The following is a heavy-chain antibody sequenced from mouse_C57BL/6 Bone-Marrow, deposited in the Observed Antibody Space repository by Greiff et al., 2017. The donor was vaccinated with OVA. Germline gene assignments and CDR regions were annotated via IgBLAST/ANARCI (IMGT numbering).Heavy chain of an antibody. D-gene: IGHD3-3*01. CDR1: GYTFTEYT. V-gene: IGHV1-62-2*01. CDR3: ARHEDPRAWFAY. CDR2: FYPGSGSI. J-gene: IGHJ3*01. Sequence: QVQLKESGAELAKPGASVKLSCKASGYTFTEYTIHWVKQRSGQGLEWIGWFYPGSGSIKYNEKFKDKATLTADKSSSTVYMELSRLTSEDSAVYFCARHEDPRAWFAYWGQGTLVTVSA.